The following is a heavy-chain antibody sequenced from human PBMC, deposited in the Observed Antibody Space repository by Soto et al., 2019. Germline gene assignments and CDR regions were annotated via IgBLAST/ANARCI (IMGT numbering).Heavy chain of an antibody. D-gene: IGHD3-10*01. J-gene: IGHJ5*02. Sequence: GESLKISCKGPGHLFNNHWIGWVRQTPGKGLEWMGLIFTRDSETKTSPSFQGHVSFSVDNSINTVYLQWTSLKTTDTGIYFCARGYFDSGHGYDLWGEGTLVTVS. CDR1: GHLFNNHW. CDR2: IFTRDSET. CDR3: ARGYFDSGHGYDL. V-gene: IGHV5-51*01.